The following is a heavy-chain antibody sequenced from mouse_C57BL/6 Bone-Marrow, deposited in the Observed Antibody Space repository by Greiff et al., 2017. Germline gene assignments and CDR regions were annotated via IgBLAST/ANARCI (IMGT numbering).Heavy chain of an antibody. D-gene: IGHD2-3*01. J-gene: IGHJ2*01. V-gene: IGHV3-6*01. CDR1: GYSITSGYY. Sequence: EVKLLESGPGLVKPSQSLSLTCSVTGYSITSGYYWNWIRQFPGNKLEWMGYISYDGSNNYNPSLKNRISITRDTSKNQFFLKLNSVTTEDTATYYCARGRWLLRYFDYWGQGTTLTVSS. CDR3: ARGRWLLRYFDY. CDR2: ISYDGSN.